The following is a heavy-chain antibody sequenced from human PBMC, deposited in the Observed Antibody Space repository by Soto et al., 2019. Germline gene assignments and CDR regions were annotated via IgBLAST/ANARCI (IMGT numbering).Heavy chain of an antibody. D-gene: IGHD3-3*01. CDR3: ARLTVTIFGGMRAFDI. CDR1: GGSFSGYY. Sequence: KASETLSLTCAVYGGSFSGYYWSWIRQPPGKGLEWIGEINHSGSTNYNPSLKSRVTISVDTSKNQFSLKLSSVTAADTAVYYCARLTVTIFGGMRAFDIWGQGTMVTVS. V-gene: IGHV4-34*01. CDR2: INHSGST. J-gene: IGHJ3*02.